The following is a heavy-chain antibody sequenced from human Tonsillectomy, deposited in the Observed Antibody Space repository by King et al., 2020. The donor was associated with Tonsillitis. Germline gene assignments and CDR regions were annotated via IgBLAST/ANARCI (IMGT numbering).Heavy chain of an antibody. CDR3: AKDLGSLSQDYKYPFFDN. D-gene: IGHD5-24*01. J-gene: IGHJ4*02. CDR1: GFTFRNYG. Sequence: VQLVESGGGVVQPGRSLRLSCSAAGFTFRNYGMHWVRQAPGKGLEWVAVISFDGSKTYYGDSVRGRFTISRDNSMFPLYLDMSSLRVEDTAIYYCAKDLGSLSQDYKYPFFDNWGQGTLVTVSS. V-gene: IGHV3-30*18. CDR2: ISFDGSKT.